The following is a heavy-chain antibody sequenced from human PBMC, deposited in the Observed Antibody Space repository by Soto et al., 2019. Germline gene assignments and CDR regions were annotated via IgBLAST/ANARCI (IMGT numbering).Heavy chain of an antibody. CDR1: GGSISNNY. V-gene: IGHV4-59*01. J-gene: IGHJ5*02. D-gene: IGHD6-13*01. CDR3: ARGGTYSRLIIGDWFDP. CDR2: ISHSGST. Sequence: QVQLQESGPGLVKPSETLSLTCGVSGGSISNNYWSWIRQPPGKGLEWIGDISHSGSTNYNPSLKSRVTRPVDTSKKQFSLKLNSVTAADTAVYYCARGGTYSRLIIGDWFDPWGQGTLVTVAS.